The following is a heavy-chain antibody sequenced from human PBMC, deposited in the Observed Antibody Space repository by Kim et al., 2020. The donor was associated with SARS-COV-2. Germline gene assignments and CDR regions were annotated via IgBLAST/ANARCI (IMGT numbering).Heavy chain of an antibody. CDR3: ARRSALVLMVYAIPYFDY. CDR2: ISSSGSTI. D-gene: IGHD2-8*01. CDR1: GFTFSDYY. Sequence: GGSLRLSCAASGFTFSDYYMSWIRQAPGKGLEWVSYISSSGSTIYYADSVKGRFTISRDNAKNSLYLQMNSLRAEDTAMYYCARRSALVLMVYAIPYFDYWGQGTLVTGSS. V-gene: IGHV3-11*01. J-gene: IGHJ4*01.